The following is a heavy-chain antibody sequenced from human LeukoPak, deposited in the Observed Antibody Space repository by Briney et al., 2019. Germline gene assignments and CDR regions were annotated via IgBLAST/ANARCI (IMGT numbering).Heavy chain of an antibody. CDR1: GFTFSSYG. D-gene: IGHD3-22*01. V-gene: IGHV3-30*18. CDR2: ISYDGSNK. CDR3: AKGAYYYDSSGYYRLDY. Sequence: PGRSLRLSCAASGFTFSSYGMHWVRQAPGKGLEWAAVISYDGSNKYYADSVKGRFTISRDNSKNTLYLQMNSLRAEDTAVYYCAKGAYYYDSSGYYRLDYWGQGTLVTVSS. J-gene: IGHJ4*02.